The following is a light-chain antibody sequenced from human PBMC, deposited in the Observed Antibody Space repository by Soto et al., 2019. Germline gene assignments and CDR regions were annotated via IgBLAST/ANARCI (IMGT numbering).Light chain of an antibody. CDR1: QSVXSSY. CDR3: QQYGRSTRT. CDR2: GAS. Sequence: IGLTQSPCTLSLSPGERATLSCRASQSVXSSYLAWYQQKPGQAPRLLXHGASSSARGIPDRISGSGSATEFTLTSSRLEPEDSAVYYCQQYGRSTRTFGQGTRLDIK. V-gene: IGKV3-20*01. J-gene: IGKJ5*01.